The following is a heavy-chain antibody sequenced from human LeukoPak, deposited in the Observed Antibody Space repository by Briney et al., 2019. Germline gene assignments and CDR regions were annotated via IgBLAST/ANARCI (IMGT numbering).Heavy chain of an antibody. Sequence: SETLSLTCAVYGGSFSGYYWSWIRQPPGKGPEWIGEINHSGSTNYTPSLKRRVTISVDTAKNQFSLKLSSVTAAATAVSYCARGKGDIVVGRYYYYYMDVWGKGTTVTVSS. D-gene: IGHD2-21*01. CDR2: INHSGST. CDR1: GGSFSGYY. V-gene: IGHV4-34*01. J-gene: IGHJ6*03. CDR3: ARGKGDIVVGRYYYYYMDV.